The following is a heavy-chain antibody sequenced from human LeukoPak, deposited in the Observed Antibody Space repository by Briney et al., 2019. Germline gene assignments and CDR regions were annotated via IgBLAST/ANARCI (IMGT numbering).Heavy chain of an antibody. Sequence: GGSLRLSCAASGFTFSSYAMSWVRQAPGKGLEWVSTFSGTSSTYYADSVKGRVTISRDNSKNTLYLQMNSLRAEDTAVYYCAKEFWSGYQYFDYWGQGTLVTVSS. CDR1: GFTFSSYA. CDR3: AKEFWSGYQYFDY. J-gene: IGHJ4*02. V-gene: IGHV3-23*01. CDR2: FSGTSST. D-gene: IGHD3-3*01.